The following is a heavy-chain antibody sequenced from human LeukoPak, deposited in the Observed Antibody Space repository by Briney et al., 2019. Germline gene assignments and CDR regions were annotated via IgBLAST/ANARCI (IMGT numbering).Heavy chain of an antibody. D-gene: IGHD3-3*01. CDR3: ARRYYDFWSGYLGAYAFDI. CDR1: GYTFTSYY. CDR2: ISAYNGNT. Sequence: ASVKVSCKASGYTFTSYYMHWVRQAPGQGLEWMGWISAYNGNTNYAQKLQGRVTMTTDTSTSTAYMELRSLRSDDTAVYYCARRYYDFWSGYLGAYAFDIWGQGTMVTVSS. V-gene: IGHV1-18*04. J-gene: IGHJ3*02.